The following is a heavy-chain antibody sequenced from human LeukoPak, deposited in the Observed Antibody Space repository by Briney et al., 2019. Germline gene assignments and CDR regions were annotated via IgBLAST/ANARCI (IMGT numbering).Heavy chain of an antibody. CDR3: ATSSGWYRYDS. Sequence: SGTLSLTCTVSGASIIGPKWWNWVRLSPGKGMEWIGEIFHSGSTHYNPSLKSRVTISVDTSKNQFSLILTSVTDADTAVYYCATSSGWYRYDSWGQGTLVTVSS. J-gene: IGHJ4*02. CDR1: GASIIGPKW. V-gene: IGHV4-4*02. CDR2: IFHSGST. D-gene: IGHD6-19*01.